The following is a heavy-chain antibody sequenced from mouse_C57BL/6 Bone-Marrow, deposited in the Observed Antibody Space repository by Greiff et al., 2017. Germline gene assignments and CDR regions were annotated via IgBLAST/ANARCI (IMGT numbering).Heavy chain of an antibody. CDR2: IDPSDSYT. J-gene: IGHJ3*01. Sequence: QVQLQQPGAELVMPGASVKLSCKASGYTFTSYWMHWVKQRPGQGLEWIGEIDPSDSYTNYNQKFKGKSTLTVDKSSSTAYMQLSSLTSEDSAVYYCAHGSSYGFAYWGQGTLVTVSA. CDR3: AHGSSYGFAY. V-gene: IGHV1-69*01. D-gene: IGHD1-1*01. CDR1: GYTFTSYW.